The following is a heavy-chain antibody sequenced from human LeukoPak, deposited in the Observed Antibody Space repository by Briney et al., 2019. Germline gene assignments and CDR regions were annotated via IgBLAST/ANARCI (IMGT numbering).Heavy chain of an antibody. CDR1: GFTFNTYS. CDR2: ISSSSTYI. CDR3: ASSGIAAPDY. V-gene: IGHV3-21*01. D-gene: IGHD6-13*01. J-gene: IGHJ4*02. Sequence: GGSLRLSCAASGFTFNTYSMNWVRQTPGKGLGWVSSISSSSTYIYYADSVKGRFTISRDNAKNSLYLQMNSLRAEDTAVYYCASSGIAAPDYWGQGTLVTVSS.